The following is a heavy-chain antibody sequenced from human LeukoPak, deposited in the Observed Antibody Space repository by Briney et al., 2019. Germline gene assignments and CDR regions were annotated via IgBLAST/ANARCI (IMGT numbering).Heavy chain of an antibody. J-gene: IGHJ4*02. V-gene: IGHV1-69*04. Sequence: ASVKVSCKASGGTFSSYAISWVRQAPGQGLEWMGRIIPILGIANYAQKFQGRVTITADKSTSTAYMELSGLRSEDTAVYYCARVGSAYSSSHFDYWGQGTLVTVSS. D-gene: IGHD6-13*01. CDR1: GGTFSSYA. CDR2: IIPILGIA. CDR3: ARVGSAYSSSHFDY.